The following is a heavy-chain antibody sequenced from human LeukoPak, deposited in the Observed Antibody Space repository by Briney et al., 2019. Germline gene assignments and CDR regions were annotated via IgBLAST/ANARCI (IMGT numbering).Heavy chain of an antibody. V-gene: IGHV3-7*03. CDR2: IKQDASET. CDR1: GFIIFKSW. Sequence: PGGSLRLSCAASGFIIFKSWMTWVRQAPGKGLVWVAIIKQDASETYYGDSVKGRFTISRDNAKNSIYLHMRSLRVEDTAVYYCARVAGEASGYHPFDIWGQGTMVTASS. J-gene: IGHJ3*02. D-gene: IGHD3-22*01. CDR3: ARVAGEASGYHPFDI.